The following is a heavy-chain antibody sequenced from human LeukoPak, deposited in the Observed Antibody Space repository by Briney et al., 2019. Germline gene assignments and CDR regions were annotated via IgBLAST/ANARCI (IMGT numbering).Heavy chain of an antibody. CDR3: ARVVAAADDAFDI. CDR2: ISAYNGNT. D-gene: IGHD6-13*01. V-gene: IGHV1-18*01. CDR1: GYTFTSYG. J-gene: IGHJ3*02. Sequence: ASVKVSCKASGYTFTSYGISWVRQAPGQGLEWMGWISAYNGNTNYAQKLQGRVTMTTDTSTSTAYMELSSLRSEDTAVYYCARVVAAADDAFDIWGQGTMVTVSS.